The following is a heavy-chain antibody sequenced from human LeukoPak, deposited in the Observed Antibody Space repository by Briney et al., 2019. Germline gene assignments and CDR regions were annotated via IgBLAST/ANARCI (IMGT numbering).Heavy chain of an antibody. CDR1: GYKFTDDY. CDR2: INPDSGFT. CDR3: APTAEAYTSWWKV. D-gene: IGHD3-16*01. Sequence: VASVKVSCKASGYKFTDDYMHGVQQAPGQGLEFMGWINPDSGFTNYAQKFKGRVTITRDTSISTAYSEVRSLTSDDTAVYYCAPTAEAYTSWWKVWGQGTLVTVSS. V-gene: IGHV1-2*02. J-gene: IGHJ4*02.